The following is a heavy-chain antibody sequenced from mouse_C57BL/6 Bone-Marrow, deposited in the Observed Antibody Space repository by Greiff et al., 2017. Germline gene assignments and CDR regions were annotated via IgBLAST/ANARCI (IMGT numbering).Heavy chain of an antibody. CDR1: GYTFTSYG. Sequence: QVQLQQSGAELARPGASVKLSCKASGYTFTSYGLSWVKQRTGQGLEWIGEIYPRSGNTYYNEKFKGKATLTADKSSSTAYMELRSLTAEDSAVYFCARGSHYGSSAWFAYWGQGTLVTVSA. D-gene: IGHD1-1*01. J-gene: IGHJ3*01. V-gene: IGHV1-81*01. CDR3: ARGSHYGSSAWFAY. CDR2: IYPRSGNT.